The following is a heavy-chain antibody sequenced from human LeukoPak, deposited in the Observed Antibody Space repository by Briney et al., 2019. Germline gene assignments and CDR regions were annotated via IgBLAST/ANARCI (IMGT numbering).Heavy chain of an antibody. CDR2: IRSKAYGGTT. CDR3: TRGYFDWLSSYPLFDY. V-gene: IGHV3-49*04. Sequence: GGSLRLSCTASGFTFGDYAMSWVRQAPGKGLEWVGFIRSKAYGGTTEYAASVKGRFTISRVDSKSIAYLQMNSLKTEDTAVYYCTRGYFDWLSSYPLFDYWGQGTLVTVSS. J-gene: IGHJ4*02. CDR1: GFTFGDYA. D-gene: IGHD3-9*01.